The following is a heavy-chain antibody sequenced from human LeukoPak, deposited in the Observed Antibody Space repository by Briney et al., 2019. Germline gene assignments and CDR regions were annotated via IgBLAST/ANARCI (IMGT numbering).Heavy chain of an antibody. CDR1: GYTFTSYD. CDR2: MNPNSANT. V-gene: IGHV1-8*01. D-gene: IGHD3-10*01. CDR3: ARSFGVRGAGDY. Sequence: GASVKVSCKASGYTFTSYDINWVRQATGQGLEWMGWMNPNSANTGYAKKFQGRVTMTRNTSISTAYMELSSLRSEDTAVYYCARSFGVRGAGDYWGQGTLVTVSS. J-gene: IGHJ4*02.